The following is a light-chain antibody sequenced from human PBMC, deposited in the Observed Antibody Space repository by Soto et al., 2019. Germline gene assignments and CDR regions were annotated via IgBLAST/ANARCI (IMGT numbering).Light chain of an antibody. V-gene: IGLV1-40*01. CDR2: GNS. CDR3: KSYDSSLSGSGV. J-gene: IGLJ1*01. CDR1: SSNIGAGYD. Sequence: QSVLTQPPSVSGAPGQRVTISCTGSSSNIGAGYDVHWYQQLPGTAPKLLIYGNSNRPSGVPDRFSGSKSGTSASLAITGLQAEDEADYYCKSYDSSLSGSGVFGTGTKVTV.